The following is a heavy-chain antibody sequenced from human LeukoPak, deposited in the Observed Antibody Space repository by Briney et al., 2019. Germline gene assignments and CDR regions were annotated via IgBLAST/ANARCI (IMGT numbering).Heavy chain of an antibody. V-gene: IGHV4-59*01. CDR1: GGSISNYY. J-gene: IGHJ5*02. D-gene: IGHD3-10*01. CDR2: IYDSGST. Sequence: PSETLSLTCSASGGSISNYYWSWIRQPPGKRLEWIGYIYDSGSTNYNPSLKSRVTISVDTSKNQFSLKLSSVTAADTAVYYCARGKIWFGELLQINWFDPWGQGTLVTVSS. CDR3: ARGKIWFGELLQINWFDP.